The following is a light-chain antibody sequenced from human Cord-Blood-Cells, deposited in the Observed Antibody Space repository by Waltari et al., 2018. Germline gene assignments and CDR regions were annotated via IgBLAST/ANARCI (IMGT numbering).Light chain of an antibody. CDR1: SRHVGGYNS. Sequence: QSALTQPRSVSGSPGQSVTIPCTGTSRHVGGYNSVSWYQQPPGKAPKLMIYDVSKRPSGVPDRFSGSKSGNTASLTISVLQAEDEADYYCCSYAGSYTFDVVFGGGTKLTVL. V-gene: IGLV2-11*01. CDR3: CSYAGSYTFDVV. CDR2: DVS. J-gene: IGLJ2*01.